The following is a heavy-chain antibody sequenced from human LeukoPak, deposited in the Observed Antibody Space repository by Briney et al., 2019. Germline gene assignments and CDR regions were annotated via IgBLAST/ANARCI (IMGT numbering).Heavy chain of an antibody. V-gene: IGHV3-23*01. CDR3: AKDGAWLRFDD. J-gene: IGHJ4*02. D-gene: IGHD5-12*01. CDR1: GFRFHIYG. Sequence: GGSLRLSCAGSGFRFHIYGMNWVRQAPGKGLEWVSGISPGGGPTYYADSVKGRFSISRDDSKNTLYLQMNNLRAEDTAVYYCAKDGAWLRFDDWGQGILVTVSS. CDR2: ISPGGGPT.